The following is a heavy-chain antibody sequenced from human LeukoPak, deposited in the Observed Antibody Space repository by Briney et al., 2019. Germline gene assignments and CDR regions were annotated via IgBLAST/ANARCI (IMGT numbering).Heavy chain of an antibody. Sequence: AETLSLTCTVSGGSISINSYYWGWIRQPPGKGLEWIGHIYYSGTTYYSPSLKSRVTISVDTSKNQFSLKLNSVTAADTAVYYCPRDGNSYGQNWFDPWGQGTLVTVSS. CDR1: GGSISINSYY. V-gene: IGHV4-39*07. CDR2: IYYSGTT. J-gene: IGHJ5*02. D-gene: IGHD5-18*01. CDR3: PRDGNSYGQNWFDP.